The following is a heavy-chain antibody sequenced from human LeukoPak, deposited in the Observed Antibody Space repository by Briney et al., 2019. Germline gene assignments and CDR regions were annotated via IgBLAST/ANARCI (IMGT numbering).Heavy chain of an antibody. CDR3: ARTYGDYAYYFDY. D-gene: IGHD4-17*01. CDR2: IYYSGST. J-gene: IGHJ4*02. Sequence: PSETLSLTCTVSGGSISSYYWSWIRQPPGKGLEWIGYIYYSGSTYYNPSLKSRVTISVDTSKNQFSLKLSSVTAADTAVYYCARTYGDYAYYFDYWGQGTLVTVSS. V-gene: IGHV4-59*08. CDR1: GGSISSYY.